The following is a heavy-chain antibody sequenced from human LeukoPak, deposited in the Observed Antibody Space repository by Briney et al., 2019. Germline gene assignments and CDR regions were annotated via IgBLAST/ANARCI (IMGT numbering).Heavy chain of an antibody. CDR2: IIPIFGTA. CDR1: GGTFSSYA. V-gene: IGHV1-69*13. J-gene: IGHJ4*02. Sequence: ASVKVSCKASGGTFSSYAISWVRQAPGQGLEWMGGIIPIFGTANYAQKSQGRVTITAGESASTAYMELSSLRSEDTAVYYCARSGIAVAGIRLDYWGQGTLVTVSS. CDR3: ARSGIAVAGIRLDY. D-gene: IGHD6-19*01.